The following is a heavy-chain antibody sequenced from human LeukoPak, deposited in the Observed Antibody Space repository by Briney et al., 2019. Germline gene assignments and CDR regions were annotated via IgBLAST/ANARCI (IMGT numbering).Heavy chain of an antibody. CDR2: IRYDGSDK. D-gene: IGHD1-26*01. Sequence: GGSLRLSCAASGFTFSSYGIHWVRQAPVKGLEWVAFIRYDGSDKYFADIVKGRFTISRDNSKNTVYLQMNSLRVEDTAIYYCARDPLTGSYGVNWLDPWGQGTLVTVSS. J-gene: IGHJ5*02. V-gene: IGHV3-30*02. CDR1: GFTFSSYG. CDR3: ARDPLTGSYGVNWLDP.